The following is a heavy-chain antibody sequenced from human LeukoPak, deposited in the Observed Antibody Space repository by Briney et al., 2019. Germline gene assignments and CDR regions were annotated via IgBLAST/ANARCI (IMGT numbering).Heavy chain of an antibody. J-gene: IGHJ6*02. CDR2: IYPGDSDT. D-gene: IGHD4-17*01. V-gene: IGHV5-51*01. Sequence: GESLKISCKGSGYSFTSYWIGWVRQMPGKGLEWMGIIYPGDSDTRYSPSFQGQVTISADKSISTAYLQWSSLKASGTAMYYCARIPLYGDYATSYYYYGMDVWGQGTTVTVSS. CDR3: ARIPLYGDYATSYYYYGMDV. CDR1: GYSFTSYW.